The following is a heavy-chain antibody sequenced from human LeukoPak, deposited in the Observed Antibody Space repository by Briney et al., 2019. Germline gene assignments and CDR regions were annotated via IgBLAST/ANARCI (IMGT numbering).Heavy chain of an antibody. CDR2: INTKTGGT. CDR1: GYIFTGHY. V-gene: IGHV1-2*06. Sequence: ASVKVSCKASGYIFTGHYMNWVRQVPGQGLEWMGRINTKTGGTNYAQNFQGRVTMTRDTSISTTYMELSRLRPDDTAVYYCARVGDGLNDAFDIWGQGTMVTVSS. CDR3: ARVGDGLNDAFDI. D-gene: IGHD5-24*01. J-gene: IGHJ3*02.